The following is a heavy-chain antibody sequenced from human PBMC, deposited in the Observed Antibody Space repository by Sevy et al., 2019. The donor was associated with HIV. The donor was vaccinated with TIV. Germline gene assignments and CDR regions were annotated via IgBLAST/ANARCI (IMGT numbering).Heavy chain of an antibody. D-gene: IGHD3-22*01. CDR1: EFSVTDNY. V-gene: IGHV3-66*01. J-gene: IGHJ6*02. Sequence: GGSLRLSCAASEFSVTDNYMSWVRQAPGKGLEWVSTIYSGASTFYADSVKVRFTLSRDNSKNKLYLHMNSLRAEDTAVSYCARDRYYDASGYYYYYYGLDVWGQGTTVTVSS. CDR2: IYSGAST. CDR3: ARDRYYDASGYYYYYYGLDV.